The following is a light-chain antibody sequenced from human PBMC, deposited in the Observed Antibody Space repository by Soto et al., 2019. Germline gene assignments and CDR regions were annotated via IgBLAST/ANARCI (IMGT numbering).Light chain of an antibody. Sequence: QSALTQPRSVSGSPGQSVTISCTGTSSDVGSYNYVSWYQQHPGKAPKVMIYDVSERPSGVPDRFSGSKSGNTASLTISGLQAEDAADYYCCSYAGSPRYVLGTGTKLTVL. CDR3: CSYAGSPRYV. CDR1: SSDVGSYNY. CDR2: DVS. V-gene: IGLV2-11*01. J-gene: IGLJ1*01.